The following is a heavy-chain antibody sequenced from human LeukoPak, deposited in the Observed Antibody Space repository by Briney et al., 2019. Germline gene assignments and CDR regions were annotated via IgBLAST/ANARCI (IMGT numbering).Heavy chain of an antibody. J-gene: IGHJ4*02. V-gene: IGHV3-30*18. CDR2: ISYDGSNK. CDR1: GFTFSSYG. D-gene: IGHD2-15*01. Sequence: PGRSLRLSCAASGFTFSSYGMHWVRQAPGKGLELVAVISYDGSNKYYEDSVNGRFTIFRDNSKNTLYLQMNSLRAEDTAVYYCAKDRRGYCSGGSCYDPRLNYWGQGTLVTVSS. CDR3: AKDRRGYCSGGSCYDPRLNY.